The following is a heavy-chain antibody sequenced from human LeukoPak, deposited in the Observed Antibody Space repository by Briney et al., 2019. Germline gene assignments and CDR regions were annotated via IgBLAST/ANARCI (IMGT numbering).Heavy chain of an antibody. J-gene: IGHJ4*02. CDR2: ISGSGGST. CDR3: AKVGVGATISYYFDY. Sequence: GVSLRLSCAASGFTFSSYAMSWVRQAPGKGLEWVSAISGSGGSTYYADSVKGRFTISRDNSKNTLYLQMNSLRAEDTAVYYCAKVGVGATISYYFDYWGQGTLVTVSS. CDR1: GFTFSSYA. V-gene: IGHV3-23*01. D-gene: IGHD1-26*01.